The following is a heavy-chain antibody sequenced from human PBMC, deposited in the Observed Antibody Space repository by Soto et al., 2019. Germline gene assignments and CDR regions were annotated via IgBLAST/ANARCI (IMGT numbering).Heavy chain of an antibody. CDR1: GFTFDDYA. Sequence: PGGSLRLSCAASGFTFDDYAMHWVRQAPGKGLEGVSGISWNSGSIGYADSVKGRFTISRDSAKNSLYLQMNSLRAEDTALYYCAKGRGCPRSLTPRVDSWGQGTLVTVSS. CDR3: AKGRGCPRSLTPRVDS. J-gene: IGHJ4*02. D-gene: IGHD1-26*01. V-gene: IGHV3-9*01. CDR2: ISWNSGSI.